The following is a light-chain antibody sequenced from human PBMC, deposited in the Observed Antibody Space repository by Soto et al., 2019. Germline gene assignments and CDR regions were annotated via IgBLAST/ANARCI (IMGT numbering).Light chain of an antibody. Sequence: IQMTQSPSSMSASVGDRVTITCRASQDIGNDLGWYQQKPGKAPRLLISTASTLESGVPARFSGSGSGTHFILTISSLQPEDVATEFCLQDYNYPRTFGQGTQVEI. CDR3: LQDYNYPRT. V-gene: IGKV1-6*01. CDR1: QDIGND. J-gene: IGKJ1*01. CDR2: TAS.